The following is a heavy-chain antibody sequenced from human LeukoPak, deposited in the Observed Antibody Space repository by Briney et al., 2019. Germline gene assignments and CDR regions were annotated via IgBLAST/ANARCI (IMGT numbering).Heavy chain of an antibody. Sequence: SGGSLRLSCALSGFTFSRYWMHWVRQAPGKGLVWVSRISTVGSSTNYADSVKGRFTISRDNTKNTLYLQMNSLRAEDTAVYYRARGDWFYPWGQGTLVTVSS. CDR3: ARGDWFYP. CDR2: ISTVGSST. J-gene: IGHJ5*02. CDR1: GFTFSRYW. V-gene: IGHV3-74*01.